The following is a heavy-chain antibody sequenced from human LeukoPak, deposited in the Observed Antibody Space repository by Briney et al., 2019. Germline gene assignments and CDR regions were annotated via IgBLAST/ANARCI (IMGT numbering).Heavy chain of an antibody. CDR3: AHRRDSSGYQYRWWFAP. CDR2: INWDDQK. Sequence: ESGPTLVNPTQTLTLTCTFSGFSLTTSGVGVGWIRQPPGKALERLALINWDDQKAYSPSLQSRLSITKDTSKNQVVLTMTNVDPVDTATHYCAHRRDSSGYQYRWWFAPWGQGTVVTVSS. CDR1: GFSLTTSGVG. V-gene: IGHV2-5*02. J-gene: IGHJ5*02. D-gene: IGHD3-22*01.